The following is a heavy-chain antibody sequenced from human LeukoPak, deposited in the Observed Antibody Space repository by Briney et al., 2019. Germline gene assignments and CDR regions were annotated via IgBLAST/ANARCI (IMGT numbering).Heavy chain of an antibody. V-gene: IGHV4-39*07. Sequence: SETLSLTCTVSGGSISSSSYYWGWLRQPPGKGLEWIGRIYYSGSTYYNPALKSRVTISVDTSKNQFSLTLSSVTAADTAVYYCARVKVDTAMAVDYWGQGTLVTVSS. CDR2: IYYSGST. CDR3: ARVKVDTAMAVDY. CDR1: GGSISSSSYY. D-gene: IGHD5-18*01. J-gene: IGHJ4*02.